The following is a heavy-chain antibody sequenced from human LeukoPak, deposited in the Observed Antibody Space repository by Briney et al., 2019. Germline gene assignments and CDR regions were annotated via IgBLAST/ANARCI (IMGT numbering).Heavy chain of an antibody. CDR1: GFTFSNAW. J-gene: IGHJ4*02. D-gene: IGHD5-12*01. Sequence: GGSLRLSCAASGFTFSNAWMSWARQAPGKGLEWVGRIKSKIDGGTIDYAAPVKGRFIVSRDDSEDTLYLEMNSLKTEDTAVYYCTSGTGYTDHDYWGQGTLVTVSS. CDR2: IKSKIDGGTI. CDR3: TSGTGYTDHDY. V-gene: IGHV3-15*01.